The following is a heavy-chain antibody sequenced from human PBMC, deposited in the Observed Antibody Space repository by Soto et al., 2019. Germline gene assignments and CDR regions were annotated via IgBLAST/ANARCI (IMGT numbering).Heavy chain of an antibody. D-gene: IGHD5-18*01. V-gene: IGHV1-69*13. Sequence: GASVKVSCKASGGTFSSYAISWVRQAPGQGLEWMGGIIPIFGTANYAQKFQGRVTITADESTSTAYMELSSLRSEDTAVYYCARDLRTQLWPAQRYYYGMDVWGQGTTVTVYS. J-gene: IGHJ6*02. CDR3: ARDLRTQLWPAQRYYYGMDV. CDR1: GGTFSSYA. CDR2: IIPIFGTA.